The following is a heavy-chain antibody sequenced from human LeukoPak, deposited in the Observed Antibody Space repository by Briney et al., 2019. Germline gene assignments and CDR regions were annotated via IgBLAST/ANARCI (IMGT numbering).Heavy chain of an antibody. D-gene: IGHD5-24*01. J-gene: IGHJ3*02. V-gene: IGHV3-13*01. Sequence: SGGSLRLSCAASGFTFSSYDMHWVRQATGKGLEWDSAIGTAGDTYYPGSVKGRFTISRENAKNSLYLQMNSLRAGDTAVYYCARDRRDGAFDIWGQGTMVTVSS. CDR2: IGTAGDT. CDR1: GFTFSSYD. CDR3: ARDRRDGAFDI.